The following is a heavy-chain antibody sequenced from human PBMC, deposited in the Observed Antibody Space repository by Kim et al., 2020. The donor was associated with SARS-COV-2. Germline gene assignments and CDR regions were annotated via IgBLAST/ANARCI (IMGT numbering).Heavy chain of an antibody. CDR2: ISYHGSTI. D-gene: IGHD3-22*01. V-gene: IGHV3-30*18. CDR3: AKAHSHITMIAY. J-gene: IGHJ4*02. CDR1: GFSFSNSD. Sequence: GGSLRLSCAASGFSFSNSDMHWVRKAPGKGLEWVAVISYHGSTIYYIDSVKGRFTISRDNSKNTLYLQMNSLRAEDTAVYYCAKAHSHITMIAYWGQGTLVTVSS.